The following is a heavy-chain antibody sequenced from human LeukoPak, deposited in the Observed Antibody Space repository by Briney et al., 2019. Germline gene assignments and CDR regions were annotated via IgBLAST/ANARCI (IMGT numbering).Heavy chain of an antibody. V-gene: IGHV1-3*01. CDR3: ARDRRRFGELYLGASRVSYGMDV. J-gene: IGHJ6*04. CDR2: INAGNGNT. Sequence: ASVKVSCKASGYTFTSYAMHWVRQAPGQRLAWMGWINAGNGNTKYSQKFQGRVTITRDTSASTAYMELSSLRSEDTAVYYCARDRRRFGELYLGASRVSYGMDVWGKGTTVTVSS. D-gene: IGHD3-10*01. CDR1: GYTFTSYA.